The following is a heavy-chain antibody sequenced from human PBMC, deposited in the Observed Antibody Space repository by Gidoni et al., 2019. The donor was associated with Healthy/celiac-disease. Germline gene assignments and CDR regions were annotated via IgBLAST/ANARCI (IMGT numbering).Heavy chain of an antibody. J-gene: IGHJ2*01. V-gene: IGHV3-30*18. Sequence: QVQLVESGGGVVQPRRCLRLYCAAPAFTFGSYGMHWFRQAPGKGLEWVAVISYDGSNKYYADSVKGRFTISRDNSKNTLYLQMNSLRAEDTAVYYCAKDMDVESDWYFDLWGRGTLVTVSS. CDR2: ISYDGSNK. D-gene: IGHD3-10*01. CDR3: AKDMDVESDWYFDL. CDR1: AFTFGSYG.